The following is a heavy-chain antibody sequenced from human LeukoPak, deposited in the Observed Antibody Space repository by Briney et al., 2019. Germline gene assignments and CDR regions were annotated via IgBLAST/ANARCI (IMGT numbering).Heavy chain of an antibody. Sequence: PGGSLRLSCAASGFTFEDYAMHWVRQAPGKGLEWVSFVTGDGSSTYYADSVKGRFTISRDNSKNYLYLQMNSLRIEDTALYYCAKDWDTTGYEHWGQGTLVTVSS. CDR1: GFTFEDYA. CDR2: VTGDGSST. CDR3: AKDWDTTGYEH. V-gene: IGHV3-43*02. D-gene: IGHD3-22*01. J-gene: IGHJ1*01.